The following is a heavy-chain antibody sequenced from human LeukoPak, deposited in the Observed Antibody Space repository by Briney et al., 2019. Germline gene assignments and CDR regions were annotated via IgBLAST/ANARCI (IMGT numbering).Heavy chain of an antibody. CDR3: ARDGDY. J-gene: IGHJ4*02. V-gene: IGHV4-61*01. Sequence: SETLSLTCAVPGGSVSSGCYYWSWIRQPPGKGLEWIGYIYYTGNTNYNPSLKSRVTISVDTSKNQFSLKLNSVTAADTAVYYCARDGDYWGQGTLVTVSS. CDR1: GGSVSSGCYY. CDR2: IYYTGNT.